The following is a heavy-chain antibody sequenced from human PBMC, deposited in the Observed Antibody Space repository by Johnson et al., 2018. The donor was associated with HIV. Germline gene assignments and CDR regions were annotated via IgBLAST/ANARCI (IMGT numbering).Heavy chain of an antibody. CDR2: ISYDGSDK. CDR3: ASLPGGMNNALDL. J-gene: IGHJ3*01. V-gene: IGHV3-30*03. CDR1: GFSFSDHF. D-gene: IGHD1-14*01. Sequence: QVHLVESGVGLVQPGGSLRLSCVGSGFSFSDHFMDWVRQAPAKGLEWVAVISYDGSDKYYADSVKGRFTISRDNSKNTLYLQMNSLRAEDTAVYYSASLPGGMNNALDLWGQGTMVTVSS.